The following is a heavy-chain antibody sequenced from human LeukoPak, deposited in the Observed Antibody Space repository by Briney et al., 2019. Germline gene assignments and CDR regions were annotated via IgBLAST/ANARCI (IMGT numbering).Heavy chain of an antibody. J-gene: IGHJ6*03. Sequence: SETLSLTCTVSGGSISSSSYYWGWIRQPPGKGLEWIGSIYYSGSTYYNPSLKSRVTISVDTSKNQFSLKLSSVTAADTAVYYCARVGRLRFLEWLLYEAYYYYYYMDVWGKGTTVTVSS. CDR1: GGSISSSSYY. CDR3: ARVGRLRFLEWLLYEAYYYYYYMDV. D-gene: IGHD3-3*01. CDR2: IYYSGST. V-gene: IGHV4-39*07.